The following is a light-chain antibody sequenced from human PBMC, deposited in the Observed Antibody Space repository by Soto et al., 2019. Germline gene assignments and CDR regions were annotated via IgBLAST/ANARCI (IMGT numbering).Light chain of an antibody. V-gene: IGLV2-11*01. CDR1: SSDAGGYKY. Sequence: ALTQPRSVSGSPGQSVTISCTGTSSDAGGYKYVSWYQQKPGKAPKLIIYGVSRWPSGVPNRFSGSKSGNRASLTISGLQAEDEGDYYCCSYAGGPEVFGTGTNV. J-gene: IGLJ1*01. CDR2: GVS. CDR3: CSYAGGPEV.